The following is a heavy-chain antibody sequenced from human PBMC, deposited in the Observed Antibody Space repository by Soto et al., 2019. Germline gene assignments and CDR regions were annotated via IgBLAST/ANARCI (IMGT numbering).Heavy chain of an antibody. D-gene: IGHD3-3*01. V-gene: IGHV4-31*03. J-gene: IGHJ5*02. CDR2: IYYSGST. CDR3: ARWWSGSRQGFDP. Sequence: PSETLSLTCTVSGGSISSGDYYWSWIRQHPGKGLERIGYIYYSGSTYYNPSLKSRVTISVDTSKNQFPLKLSSVTAADTAVYYCARWWSGSRQGFDPWGQGTLVTVSS. CDR1: GGSISSGDYY.